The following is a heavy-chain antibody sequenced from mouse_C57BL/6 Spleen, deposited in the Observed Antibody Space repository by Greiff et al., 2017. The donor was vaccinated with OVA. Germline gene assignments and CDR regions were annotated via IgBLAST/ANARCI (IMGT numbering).Heavy chain of an antibody. D-gene: IGHD1-1*02. Sequence: QVQLQQSGAELVKPGASVKLSCKASGFNFTEYSMHWVKQRTGQGLEWIGWFDPGSGRIKYNAKFQDKATITADTSSNTVYLQLRRLTSEDSAVYYCSRSEIGGFATSCWFADWGPGTLVTVS. V-gene: IGHV1-62-2*01. CDR1: GFNFTEYS. CDR3: SRSEIGGFATSCWFAD. J-gene: IGHJ3*01. CDR2: FDPGSGRI.